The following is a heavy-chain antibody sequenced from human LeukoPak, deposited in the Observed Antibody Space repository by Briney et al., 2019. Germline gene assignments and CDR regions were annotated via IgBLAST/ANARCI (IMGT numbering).Heavy chain of an antibody. CDR2: IFTSGST. J-gene: IGHJ4*02. V-gene: IGHV4-4*07. CDR3: ARDDGFTRSWYYFDY. D-gene: IGHD2-2*01. Sequence: SETLSLTCSVSGVSVTSHYWNWIRQPAGKGLEWIGRIFTSGSTNYNPSLKSRVSISVDKSRNQLSLKLDSVTAADTAVYFCARDDGFTRSWYYFDYWGPGTLATVSS. CDR1: GVSVTSHY.